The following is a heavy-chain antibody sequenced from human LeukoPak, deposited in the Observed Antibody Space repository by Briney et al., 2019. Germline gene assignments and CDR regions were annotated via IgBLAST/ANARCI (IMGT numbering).Heavy chain of an antibody. D-gene: IGHD3-10*01. Sequence: SETLSLTCAVYGGSFSGYYWSWIRQPPGKGLEWIGSIYYSGTTYYNPSLKSRVTISVDTSKNQFSLKLSSVTAADTAVYYCARHAGSGSYYNALDYWGQGTLVTVSS. CDR1: GGSFSGYY. CDR3: ARHAGSGSYYNALDY. J-gene: IGHJ4*02. CDR2: IYYSGTT. V-gene: IGHV4-34*01.